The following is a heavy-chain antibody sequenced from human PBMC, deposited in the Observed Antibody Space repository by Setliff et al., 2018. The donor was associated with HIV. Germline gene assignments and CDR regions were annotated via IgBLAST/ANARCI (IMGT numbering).Heavy chain of an antibody. J-gene: IGHJ4*02. CDR3: AREAAHCSGDTCQFTFDS. V-gene: IGHV1-69*13. CDR1: GGTFSSYS. D-gene: IGHD2-15*01. CDR2: IIPIFNTA. Sequence: SVKVSCKASGGTFSSYSITWVRQAPGQGLEWMGGIIPIFNTANYAQKFQGRVTITADESTSTAYMELSSLGSEDTAVYYCAREAAHCSGDTCQFTFDSWGQGTLVTVSS.